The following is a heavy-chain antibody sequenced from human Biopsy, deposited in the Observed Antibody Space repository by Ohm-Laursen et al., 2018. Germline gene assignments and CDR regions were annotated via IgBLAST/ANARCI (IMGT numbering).Heavy chain of an antibody. CDR3: AKDRYNYTPIGGFSMDV. J-gene: IGHJ6*02. CDR1: GFSFSSYG. Sequence: SLRLSCAASGFSFSSYGMHWVHQAPGKGLEWVAFIFYDGSNTYYADSVKGRFAISRDNSRDTLYLQMSSLRAEDTAVYYCAKDRYNYTPIGGFSMDVWDQGTTVTVSS. V-gene: IGHV3-30*18. CDR2: IFYDGSNT. D-gene: IGHD5-18*01.